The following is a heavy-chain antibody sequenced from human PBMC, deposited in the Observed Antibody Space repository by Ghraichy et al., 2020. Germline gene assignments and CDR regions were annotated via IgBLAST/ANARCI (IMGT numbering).Heavy chain of an antibody. CDR3: ARHKWNYYNFHAFDV. CDR1: DFSISNYW. J-gene: IGHJ6*02. V-gene: IGHV3-74*01. D-gene: IGHD1-7*01. Sequence: GESLNISCVASDFSISNYWMHWVRQAPGKGLVSVSHINNDDSTADYADSVKGRFIISRDNAKNTLYLQMNSLRVDDTAVYFCARHKWNYYNFHAFDVWGQGTTVTVSS. CDR2: INNDDSTA.